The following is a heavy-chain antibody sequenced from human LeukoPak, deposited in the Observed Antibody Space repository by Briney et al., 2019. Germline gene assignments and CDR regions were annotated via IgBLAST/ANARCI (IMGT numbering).Heavy chain of an antibody. CDR1: GGSFSGYY. J-gene: IGHJ4*02. Sequence: PSETLSLTCAVYGGSFSGYYWSWIRQPPGKGLEWIGEINHSGSTNYNPSLKSRVTISVDTSKNQFSLKLSSVTAADTAVYYCARVAAAGFYFDYWGQGTLVTVSS. CDR3: ARVAAAGFYFDY. V-gene: IGHV4-34*01. D-gene: IGHD6-13*01. CDR2: INHSGST.